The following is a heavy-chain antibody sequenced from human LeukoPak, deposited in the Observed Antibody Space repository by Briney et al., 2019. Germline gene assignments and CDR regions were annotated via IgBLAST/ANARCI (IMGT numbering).Heavy chain of an antibody. D-gene: IGHD3-22*01. CDR2: IKRDGSEK. CDR1: GFTFTDYW. CDR3: ARDPYDRGGYGAFDL. Sequence: PGGSLRLSCAASGFTFTDYWMSWVRQAPGKGLEWVANIKRDGSEKYYVDSVRGRFTISRDNAKNSLYLQMSSLTAEDKATYYCARDPYDRGGYGAFDLWGLGTATTVSS. V-gene: IGHV3-7*01. J-gene: IGHJ3*01.